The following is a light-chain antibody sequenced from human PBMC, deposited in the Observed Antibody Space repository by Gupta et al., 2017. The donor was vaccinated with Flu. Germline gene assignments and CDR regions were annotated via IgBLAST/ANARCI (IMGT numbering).Light chain of an antibody. CDR1: SSKIGSNF. Sequence: QSVLTQPPSVSPAPGQEVTISCPGSSSKIGSNFVSWYQQCPGTAPKLLIFDNRQRPSEIPARFSGAKSGTSATLRITGLQTGDEADYYCGTWDSRRSGYVFGPGTKVTVL. CDR3: GTWDSRRSGYV. V-gene: IGLV1-51*01. J-gene: IGLJ1*01. CDR2: DNR.